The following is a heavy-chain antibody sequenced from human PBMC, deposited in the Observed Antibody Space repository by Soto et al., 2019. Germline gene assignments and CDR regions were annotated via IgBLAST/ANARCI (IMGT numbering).Heavy chain of an antibody. Sequence: EVQLVESGGGLVQPGESLRLSCAASGLTFRSYWMHWVRQAPGKGLVWVSRSNTDGSVAMYVDSVKGRFTISRDNAKNTLYLHMNSLRVEDTAVYYCVRDMHLWRLDSGGQGTLVTVSS. V-gene: IGHV3-74*03. J-gene: IGHJ4*02. D-gene: IGHD3-3*02. CDR3: VRDMHLWRLDS. CDR1: GLTFRSYW. CDR2: SNTDGSVA.